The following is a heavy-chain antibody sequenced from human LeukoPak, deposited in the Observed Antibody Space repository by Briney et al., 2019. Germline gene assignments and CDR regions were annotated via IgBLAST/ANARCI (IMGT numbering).Heavy chain of an antibody. V-gene: IGHV1-8*01. Sequence: SVKVSCKASGYTFTTYDIHWVRQATGQGVEWMAWMNPNSGNTGYAQKFQGRVTMTRNTSISTAYMELSSLRSEDTAVYYCARVAGNCGGDCYRLVYWGQGTLVTVSS. CDR3: ARVAGNCGGDCYRLVY. CDR2: MNPNSGNT. CDR1: GYTFTTYD. D-gene: IGHD2-21*01. J-gene: IGHJ4*02.